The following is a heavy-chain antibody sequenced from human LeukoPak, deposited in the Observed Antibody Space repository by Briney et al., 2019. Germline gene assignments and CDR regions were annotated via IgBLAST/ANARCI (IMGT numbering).Heavy chain of an antibody. CDR2: ISSSSSYI. J-gene: IGHJ4*02. Sequence: GGSLRLSCAASGFTFSSYSMNWVRQAPGKGLEWVSSISSSSSYIYYADSVKGRFTISRDSAKNSLYLQMNSLRAEDTAVYYCARGGPNYYDSSGYYYYFDYWGQGTLVTVSS. CDR1: GFTFSSYS. D-gene: IGHD3-22*01. CDR3: ARGGPNYYDSSGYYYYFDY. V-gene: IGHV3-21*01.